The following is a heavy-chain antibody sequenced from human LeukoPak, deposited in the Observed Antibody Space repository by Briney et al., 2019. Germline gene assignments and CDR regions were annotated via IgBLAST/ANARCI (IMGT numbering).Heavy chain of an antibody. Sequence: KSSETLSLTCTVSSGSISTSNYYWGWVRQPPGKALEWIGNNSPSLKSRVTISLDTSKNQFSLKLSSVTAADTAVYYCARADYSSTWSHDYYYMDVWGKGTTVTVSS. CDR1: SGSISTSNYY. D-gene: IGHD6-13*01. CDR3: ARADYSSTWSHDYYYMDV. J-gene: IGHJ6*03. V-gene: IGHV4-39*07.